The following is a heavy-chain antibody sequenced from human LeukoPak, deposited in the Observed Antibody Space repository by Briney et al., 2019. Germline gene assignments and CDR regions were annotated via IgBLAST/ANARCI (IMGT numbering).Heavy chain of an antibody. J-gene: IGHJ4*02. CDR1: GLSVSTHG. CDR2: IWYDGTNK. V-gene: IGHV3-33*01. D-gene: IGHD2-21*02. CDR3: ARDRLEAVTDDDYFDY. Sequence: GGSLRLSCAASGLSVSTHGMHWVRQAPGKGLEWVAVIWYDGTNKYYADSVKGRFTISRDNSKNTVYLQMNSLRAEDTGVYYCARDRLEAVTDDDYFDYWGQGTLVTVSS.